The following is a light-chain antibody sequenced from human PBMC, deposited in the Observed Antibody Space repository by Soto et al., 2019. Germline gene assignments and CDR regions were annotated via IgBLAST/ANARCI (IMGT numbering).Light chain of an antibody. J-gene: IGLJ2*01. CDR2: DVS. V-gene: IGLV2-14*03. CDR1: SSDVGSFNS. CDR3: SSYTSSIVL. Sequence: QSVLTQPASVSGSPGQSITISCTGTSSDVGSFNSVSWYQQHPGKAPKLLIYDVSHRPGGVSSHFSGSKSGNTASLTISGLQAEDEADYYCSSYTSSIVLFGGGTKLTVL.